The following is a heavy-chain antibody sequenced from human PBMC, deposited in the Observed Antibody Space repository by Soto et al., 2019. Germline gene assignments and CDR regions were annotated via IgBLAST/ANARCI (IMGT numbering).Heavy chain of an antibody. V-gene: IGHV3-23*01. CDR2: VRGDFVTT. CDR3: VKEGKMGVEGFDF. Sequence: EVQLLESGGGLVQPGGSLRLSCATSGFTFSDHAMHWVRQAPGEGLEWVSGVRGDFVTTPYADSVKGRFTISRDNSKNTLYLQMNSLRAEDTAIYYGVKEGKMGVEGFDFWGQGTLVTVSS. CDR1: GFTFSDHA. D-gene: IGHD1-26*01. J-gene: IGHJ4*02.